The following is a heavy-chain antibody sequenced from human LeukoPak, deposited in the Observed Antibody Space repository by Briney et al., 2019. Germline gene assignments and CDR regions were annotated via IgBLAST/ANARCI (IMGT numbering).Heavy chain of an antibody. V-gene: IGHV4-34*01. D-gene: IGHD3-16*01. CDR2: INHSGST. J-gene: IGHJ4*02. CDR1: GGSFSGYY. CDR3: ARDRVGWRGPDFDY. Sequence: KTSETLSLTCAVYGGSFSGYYWSWIRQPPGKGLEWIGEINHSGSTNYNPSLKSRVTISVDTSKNQFSLKLSSVTAADTAVYYCARDRVGWRGPDFDYWGQGTLVTVSS.